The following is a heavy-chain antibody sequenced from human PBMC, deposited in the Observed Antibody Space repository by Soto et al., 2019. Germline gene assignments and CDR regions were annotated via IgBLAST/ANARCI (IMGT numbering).Heavy chain of an antibody. CDR1: GFTFSSSE. V-gene: IGHV3-48*03. Sequence: GGSMRLSCAASGFTFSSSEMYWVRQAPGKGLEWISYIHPGGQTIFYAESVKGRFTISRDNANHSVYLQMNSLRAEDTAVYYCARRGSRWGRGTKVTVSS. CDR2: IHPGGQTI. J-gene: IGHJ3*01. D-gene: IGHD2-15*01. CDR3: ARRGSR.